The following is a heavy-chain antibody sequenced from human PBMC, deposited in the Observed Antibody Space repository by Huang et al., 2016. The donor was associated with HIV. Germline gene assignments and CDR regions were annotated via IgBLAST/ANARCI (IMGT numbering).Heavy chain of an antibody. CDR1: GGSFRNYF. J-gene: IGHJ4*02. D-gene: IGHD3-9*01. CDR2: INHRGRT. Sequence: QVHLQQWGAGLLKPSEALSLTCAVYGGSFRNYFWSWIRQPPGKGLEWIGEINHRGRTSHSPALKSRVTISVDTSKNQFSLKLSSVTAADTSVYYCARVEINTLTGYFSSFDNWGQGTLVTVSS. CDR3: ARVEINTLTGYFSSFDN. V-gene: IGHV4-34*01.